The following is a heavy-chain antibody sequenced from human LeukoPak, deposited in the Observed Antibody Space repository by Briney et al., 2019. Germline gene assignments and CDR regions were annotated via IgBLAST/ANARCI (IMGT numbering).Heavy chain of an antibody. V-gene: IGHV1-69*04. CDR3: ASQATTYNWTD. CDR2: IIPILGIA. Sequence: SVKVSCKASGGTFSSYAISWVRQAPGPGIEWMGRIIPILGIANYAQKFQGRVTVTADKSKITAYMELSSLRSEDTAVYYCASQATTYNWTDWGQGTLVTVCS. D-gene: IGHD1-20*01. CDR1: GGTFSSYA. J-gene: IGHJ4*02.